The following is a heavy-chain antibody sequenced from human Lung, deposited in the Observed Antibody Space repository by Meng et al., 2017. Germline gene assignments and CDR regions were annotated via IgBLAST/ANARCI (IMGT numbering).Heavy chain of an antibody. J-gene: IGHJ4*02. CDR1: GYTFTTYG. CDR3: AILSYCTGGTCYPYDY. D-gene: IGHD2-15*01. V-gene: IGHV1-18*01. Sequence: QVTLMQSGAEVKKPGASVKVSCKASGYTFTTYGISWVRQAPGQGLEWMGWISPYNGYTSSIQKFQGRVTMTTDTSTSTAYMELMSLGSDDTAVYYCAILSYCTGGTCYPYDYWGQGTLVTVSS. CDR2: ISPYNGYT.